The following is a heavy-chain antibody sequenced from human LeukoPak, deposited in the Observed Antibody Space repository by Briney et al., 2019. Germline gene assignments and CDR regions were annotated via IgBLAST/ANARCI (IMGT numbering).Heavy chain of an antibody. CDR2: ISSSSSYI. J-gene: IGHJ4*02. CDR3: ARAPVGGFDQLLLSVDY. CDR1: GFTFSSYS. Sequence: PGGSLRLSCAASGFTFSSYSMNWVRQAPGKGLEWVSSISSSSSYIYYADSVKGRFTISRDNAKNSLYLQMNSLRAEDTAVYYCARAPVGGFDQLLLSVDYWGQGTLVTVSS. V-gene: IGHV3-21*01. D-gene: IGHD2-2*01.